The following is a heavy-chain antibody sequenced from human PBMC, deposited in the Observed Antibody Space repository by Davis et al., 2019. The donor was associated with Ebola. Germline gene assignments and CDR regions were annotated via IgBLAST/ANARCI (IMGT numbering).Heavy chain of an antibody. CDR3: ARDRWGIGSGGSCYFDY. J-gene: IGHJ4*02. CDR2: ISSSSSYI. V-gene: IGHV3-21*01. Sequence: GGSLRLSCAASGITFSSYSMNWVRQAPGKGLEWVSSISSSSSYIYYADSVKGRFTISRDNAKNSLYLQMNSLRAEDTAVYYCARDRWGIGSGGSCYFDYWGQGTLVTVSS. D-gene: IGHD2-15*01. CDR1: GITFSSYS.